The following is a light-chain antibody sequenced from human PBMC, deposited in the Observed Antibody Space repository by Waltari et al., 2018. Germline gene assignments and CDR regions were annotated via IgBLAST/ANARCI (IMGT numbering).Light chain of an antibody. CDR3: MQTLEFPLT. CDR1: RSLLDSEDSDTY. Sequence: IVLTQPPLSLPVTLGEPASLSCRSSRSLLDSEDSDTYLEWYQQRPGQSPRLLIFEVFKMASGVPDRFSGSGSDTDFTLKISGVEAEDVGIYYCMQTLEFPLTFGGGTKVEIK. J-gene: IGKJ4*01. V-gene: IGKV2-40*01. CDR2: EVF.